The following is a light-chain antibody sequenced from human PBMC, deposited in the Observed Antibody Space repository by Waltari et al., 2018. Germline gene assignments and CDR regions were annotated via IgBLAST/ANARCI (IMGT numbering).Light chain of an antibody. J-gene: IGLJ3*02. CDR1: NSNIATNY. CDR2: RNN. CDR3: AAWDDSLSGWV. V-gene: IGLV1-47*01. Sequence: QSVLTQPPSASGTPGQTVTISCSGSNSNIATNYVCWYQQVPETAPNLLLQRNNPRPSGVPDRFSGSKSGTSASLAISGLRSEDEADYYCAAWDDSLSGWVFGGGTKLTVL.